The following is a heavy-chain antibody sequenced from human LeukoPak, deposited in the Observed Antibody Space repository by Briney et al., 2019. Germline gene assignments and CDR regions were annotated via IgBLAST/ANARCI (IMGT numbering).Heavy chain of an antibody. D-gene: IGHD2-2*01. CDR1: GFSFNNNA. CDR2: INGGGDAT. CDR3: ARCTASCYVNAFDV. J-gene: IGHJ3*01. V-gene: IGHV3-23*01. Sequence: PGGSLRLSCAASGFSFNNNAMSWVRQAPGKGLEWVSAINGGGDATEYADSVKGRFTISRDNSKKTLYLQMNSLRPEDTAVSYCARCTASCYVNAFDVWGQGTLLTVSS.